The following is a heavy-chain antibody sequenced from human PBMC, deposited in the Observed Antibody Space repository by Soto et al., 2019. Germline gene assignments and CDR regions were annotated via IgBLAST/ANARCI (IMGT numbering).Heavy chain of an antibody. CDR3: ALLGQYDSSDY. D-gene: IGHD3-16*01. J-gene: IGHJ4*02. V-gene: IGHV3-48*02. Sequence: EVQLVESGGGLVQPGGSLRLSCAASGFTFTTYSMNWVRQAPGKGLEWVSYISSSSSNIYYADSVKGRFTISRDNAKNSLYLQMNSLRDDDTAVYYCALLGQYDSSDYWGQGTLVTVSS. CDR1: GFTFTTYS. CDR2: ISSSSSNI.